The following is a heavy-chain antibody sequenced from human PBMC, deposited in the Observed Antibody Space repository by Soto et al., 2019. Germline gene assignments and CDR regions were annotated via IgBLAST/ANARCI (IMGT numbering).Heavy chain of an antibody. CDR1: GGSISSYY. CDR3: ARAPTYSSGWYQRPIHFDC. Sequence: SETLSLTCTVSGGSISSYYWSWIRQPPGKGLEWIGYIYYSGSTNYNPSLKSRVTISVDTSKNQFSLKLSSVTAADTAVYYCARAPTYSSGWYQRPIHFDCWGQGTLVTVSS. CDR2: IYYSGST. V-gene: IGHV4-59*01. J-gene: IGHJ4*02. D-gene: IGHD6-19*01.